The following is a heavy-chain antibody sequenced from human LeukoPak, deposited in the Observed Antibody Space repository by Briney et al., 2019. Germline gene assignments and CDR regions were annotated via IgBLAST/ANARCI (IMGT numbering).Heavy chain of an antibody. Sequence: GGSLRLSCVASGFTFSSHWMNWVRQTPGEGLEWVAHINQDGSEKYYVDSVKGRFTISRDNAKDSLYLQMNSLRAEDTAVYFCARASHRALEYWGQGTLVTVSS. CDR3: ARASHRALEY. D-gene: IGHD1-14*01. V-gene: IGHV3-7*01. CDR1: GFTFSSHW. CDR2: INQDGSEK. J-gene: IGHJ4*02.